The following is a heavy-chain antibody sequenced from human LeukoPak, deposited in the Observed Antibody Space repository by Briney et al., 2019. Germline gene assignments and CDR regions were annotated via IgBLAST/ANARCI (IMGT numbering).Heavy chain of an antibody. CDR1: GLPFSDQY. CDR3: TSLHYFSVNY. D-gene: IGHD3-3*01. CDR2: ISGDGRTT. J-gene: IGHJ4*02. Sequence: PGGSLRLSCGAPGLPFSDQYMTWTRQAPGKGLEWISYISGDGRTTYYADSVKGRFTISRDNAKNSLYLQMNSLRAEDTAVYYCTSLHYFSVNYWGQGTQVTVSS. V-gene: IGHV3-11*01.